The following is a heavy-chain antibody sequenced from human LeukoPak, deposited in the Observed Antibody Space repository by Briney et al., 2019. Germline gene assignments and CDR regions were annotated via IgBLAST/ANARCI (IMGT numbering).Heavy chain of an antibody. CDR1: GFTFSNYG. Sequence: GGSLRLSCAASGFTFSNYGMHWVRQAPGKGLEWVVVMSYDGSNKYYADSVKGRFTISRDNSKNTLYLQMNSLRAEDTAVYYCANGYYYGSGSYYNEAFDIWGQGTMVTASA. V-gene: IGHV3-30*18. CDR3: ANGYYYGSGSYYNEAFDI. CDR2: MSYDGSNK. D-gene: IGHD3-10*01. J-gene: IGHJ3*02.